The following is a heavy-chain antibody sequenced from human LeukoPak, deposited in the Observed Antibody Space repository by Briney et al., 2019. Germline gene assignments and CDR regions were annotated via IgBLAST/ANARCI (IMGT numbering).Heavy chain of an antibody. Sequence: ASVKVSCKASGYTFTSYAMHGVRQAPGQRLEWAGSINAGNGNTKYSQKFQGRVTITRDTSASTAYMELSSLRSEDTAVYYCARAEYSSSWYVIRYGMDVWGQGTTVTVSS. CDR3: ARAEYSSSWYVIRYGMDV. D-gene: IGHD6-13*01. CDR1: GYTFTSYA. V-gene: IGHV1-3*01. CDR2: INAGNGNT. J-gene: IGHJ6*02.